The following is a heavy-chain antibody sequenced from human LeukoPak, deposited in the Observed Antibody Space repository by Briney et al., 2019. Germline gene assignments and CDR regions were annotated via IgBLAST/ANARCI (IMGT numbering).Heavy chain of an antibody. V-gene: IGHV1-8*01. Sequence: ASVKVSCKASGYTFTSYDINWVRQATGQGLEWMGWMNPNSGNTGYAQKFQGRVTMTRNTSISTAYMELSSLRSEDTAVYYCARDISSSSDGNMDVWGKGTTVTVSS. D-gene: IGHD6-6*01. CDR2: MNPNSGNT. CDR1: GYTFTSYD. CDR3: ARDISSSSDGNMDV. J-gene: IGHJ6*03.